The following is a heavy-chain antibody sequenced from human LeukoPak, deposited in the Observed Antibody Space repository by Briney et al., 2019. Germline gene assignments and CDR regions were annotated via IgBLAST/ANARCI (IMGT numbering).Heavy chain of an antibody. CDR1: GFRFSTYS. D-gene: IGHD3-10*02. CDR3: ARDYVFAFDY. Sequence: GGSLRLSCAASGFRFSTYSMNWVRQAPGKGLEWISYISHSGGAEHYTDSVKGRFTISRDNAKNALYLQMNSLRAEDTAVYFCARDYVFAFDYWRQGTLVTVSS. J-gene: IGHJ4*02. CDR2: ISHSGGAE. V-gene: IGHV3-48*01.